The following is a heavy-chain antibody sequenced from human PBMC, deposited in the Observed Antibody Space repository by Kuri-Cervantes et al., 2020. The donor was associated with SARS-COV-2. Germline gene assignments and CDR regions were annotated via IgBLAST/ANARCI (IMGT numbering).Heavy chain of an antibody. Sequence: ASVKVSCKASGYTFTGCYMHWVRQAPGQRLEWMGWSNAGNGNTKYSQEFQGRVTMTTDTSTSTAYMELRSLRSDDTAVYYCAREVAAAGTVDYWGQGTLVTVSS. CDR1: GYTFTGCY. CDR3: AREVAAAGTVDY. D-gene: IGHD6-13*01. V-gene: IGHV1-3*02. J-gene: IGHJ4*02. CDR2: SNAGNGNT.